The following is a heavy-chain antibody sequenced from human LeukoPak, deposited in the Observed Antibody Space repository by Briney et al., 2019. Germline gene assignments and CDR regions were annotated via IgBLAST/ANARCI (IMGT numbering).Heavy chain of an antibody. D-gene: IGHD3-22*01. CDR1: GFTFSTYA. V-gene: IGHV3-23*01. CDR2: IGGSDGRT. Sequence: PGGTLRLSCAASGFTFSTYAMSWVRQAPGKGLEWVSLIGGSDGRTRYADSVKGRFTISRDNSKNTLYLEMNSLRAEDTAVYCCAKDSSSYDWGYMDVWGKGTTVTISS. CDR3: AKDSSSYDWGYMDV. J-gene: IGHJ6*03.